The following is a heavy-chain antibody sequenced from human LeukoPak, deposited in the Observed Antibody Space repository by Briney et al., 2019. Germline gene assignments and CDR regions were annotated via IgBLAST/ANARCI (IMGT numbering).Heavy chain of an antibody. D-gene: IGHD2-21*01. J-gene: IGHJ4*02. Sequence: GGSLRLSCAASGFTFSSYAMHWVRKAPGKGLEWVAIISYDGTITYYAESVKGRFTISRDNSKNTVSLHMNSLRAEDSAIYRCARAYDKAYDYWGQGTLVTVSS. V-gene: IGHV3-30*14. CDR1: GFTFSSYA. CDR2: ISYDGTIT. CDR3: ARAYDKAYDY.